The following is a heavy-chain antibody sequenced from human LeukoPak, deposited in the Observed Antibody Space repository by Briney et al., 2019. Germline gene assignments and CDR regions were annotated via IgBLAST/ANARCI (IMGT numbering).Heavy chain of an antibody. CDR1: GASISSSDSY. V-gene: IGHV4-39*01. Sequence: SETLSLTCTVSGASISSSDSYWSWIRQPPGKGLEWIGSIYRRGSTSYNPSLKSRVAVSEDMSKNHFSLRLSSVTAAVTAVYYCARHVQDLGIKVWGQGTTVTVSS. CDR3: ARHVQDLGIKV. J-gene: IGHJ6*02. CDR2: IYRRGST.